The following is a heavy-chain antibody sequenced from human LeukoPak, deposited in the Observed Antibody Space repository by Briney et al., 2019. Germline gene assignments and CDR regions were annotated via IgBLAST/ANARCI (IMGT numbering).Heavy chain of an antibody. CDR3: ARVGGGGIAAAGIDY. J-gene: IGHJ4*02. V-gene: IGHV1-69*04. D-gene: IGHD6-13*01. CDR2: IIPIFGIA. Sequence: ASVKASCKASGGTFSSYAISWVRQAPGQGLEWMGRIIPIFGIANYAQKFQGRVTITADKSTSTAYMELSSLRSEDTAVYYCARVGGGGIAAAGIDYWGQGTLVTVSS. CDR1: GGTFSSYA.